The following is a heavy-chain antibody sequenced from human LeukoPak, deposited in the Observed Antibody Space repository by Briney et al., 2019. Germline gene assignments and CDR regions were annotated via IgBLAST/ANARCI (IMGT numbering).Heavy chain of an antibody. J-gene: IGHJ3*02. CDR2: ISSSSGNF. Sequence: GGSLRLSCAASGFTFSDYNMRWVRQAPGKGLEWVSNISSSSGNFDYADSVKGRFTISRDNAKNSLYLQMSSLRAEDTALYYCARELDDAFDIWGQGTMVTVSS. D-gene: IGHD3-3*01. CDR1: GFTFSDYN. CDR3: ARELDDAFDI. V-gene: IGHV3-11*06.